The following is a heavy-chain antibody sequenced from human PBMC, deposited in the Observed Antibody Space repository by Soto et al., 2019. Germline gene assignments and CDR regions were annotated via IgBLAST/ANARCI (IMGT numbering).Heavy chain of an antibody. J-gene: IGHJ4*02. D-gene: IGHD6-13*01. Sequence: GGSLRLSCAASGFKFSNYAMSWVRQAPGKGLEWEAVISYDGSNKYYADSVKGRFTISRDNSKNTLYLQMNSLRAEDTAVYYCAKGGPGYSSSWYGLDIDYWGQGTLVTVSS. CDR3: AKGGPGYSSSWYGLDIDY. V-gene: IGHV3-30*18. CDR1: GFKFSNYA. CDR2: ISYDGSNK.